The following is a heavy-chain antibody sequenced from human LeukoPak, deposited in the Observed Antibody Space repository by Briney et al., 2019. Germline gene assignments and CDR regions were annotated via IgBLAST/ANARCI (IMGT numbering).Heavy chain of an antibody. J-gene: IGHJ5*02. Sequence: SETLSLTCTVSGGSISSSSYYWGWIRQPPGKGLEWIGSIYYSGSTNYNPSLKSRVTISVDTSKNQFSLKLSSVTAADTAVYYCAREGYDILTGSWFDPWAREPWSPSPQ. CDR2: IYYSGST. V-gene: IGHV4-39*07. CDR1: GGSISSSSYY. D-gene: IGHD3-9*01. CDR3: AREGYDILTGSWFDP.